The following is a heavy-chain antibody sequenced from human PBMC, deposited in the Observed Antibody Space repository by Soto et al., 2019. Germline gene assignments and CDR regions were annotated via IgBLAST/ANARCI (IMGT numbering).Heavy chain of an antibody. D-gene: IGHD1-26*01. CDR3: ARGGFRSGSYYTYYYYGMDV. CDR1: AGSFSGYY. J-gene: IGHJ6*02. CDR2: INHSGST. Sequence: PSETLSLTCAVYAGSFSGYYWSWIRQPPGKGLEWIGEINHSGSTNYNPSLKSRVTISVDTSKNQFSLKLSSVTAADTAVYYCARGGFRSGSYYTYYYYGMDVWGQGTTVT. V-gene: IGHV4-34*01.